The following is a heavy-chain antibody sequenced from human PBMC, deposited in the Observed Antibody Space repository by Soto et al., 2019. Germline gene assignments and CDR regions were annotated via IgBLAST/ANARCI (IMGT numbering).Heavy chain of an antibody. CDR1: GFTFTSSA. J-gene: IGHJ4*02. CDR3: AASYGDYANFDY. D-gene: IGHD4-17*01. Sequence: ASVKVSCKASGFTFTSSAVQWVRQARGQRLEWIGWIVVGSGNTNYAQKFQERVTITRDMSTSTAYMELSSLRSEDTAVYYCAASYGDYANFDYWGQGTLVTVSS. CDR2: IVVGSGNT. V-gene: IGHV1-58*01.